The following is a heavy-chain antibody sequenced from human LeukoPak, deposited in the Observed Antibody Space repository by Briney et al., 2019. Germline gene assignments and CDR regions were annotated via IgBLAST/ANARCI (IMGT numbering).Heavy chain of an antibody. J-gene: IGHJ6*03. CDR2: IYYSGST. D-gene: IGHD2-15*01. CDR3: ARIRCSGGSCYHYYYYYMDV. CDR1: GGSISSGGYY. V-gene: IGHV4-31*03. Sequence: TLSLTCTVSGGSISSGGYYWSWIRQHPGKGLEWIGYIYYSGSTYYNPSLKSRVTISVDTSKNQFSLKLSSVTAADTAVYYCARIRCSGGSCYHYYYYYMDVWGKGTTVTVSS.